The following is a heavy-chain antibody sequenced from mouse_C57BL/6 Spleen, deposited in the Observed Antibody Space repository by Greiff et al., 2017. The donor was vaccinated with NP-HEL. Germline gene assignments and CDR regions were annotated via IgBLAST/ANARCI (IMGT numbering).Heavy chain of an antibody. CDR3: ARGGAYSNYLRYAMDY. Sequence: EVQLQQSGPELVKPGASVKMSCKASGYTFTDYNMHWVKQSHGKSLEWIGYINPNNGGTSYNQKFKGKATLTVNKSSSTAYMELRSLTSDDSAVYYCARGGAYSNYLRYAMDYWGQGTSVTVSS. CDR1: GYTFTDYN. V-gene: IGHV1-22*01. J-gene: IGHJ4*01. D-gene: IGHD2-5*01. CDR2: INPNNGGT.